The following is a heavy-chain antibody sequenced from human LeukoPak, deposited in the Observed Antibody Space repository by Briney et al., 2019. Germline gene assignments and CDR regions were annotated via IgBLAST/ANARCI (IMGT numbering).Heavy chain of an antibody. CDR3: ARVREWLFGDY. J-gene: IGHJ4*02. Sequence: AAVKVSCKASGYTFTVYYMHWVRQAPGQGLEWVGWINPNSGGTNYAQKIHGRVTTTRDTYIRTAYMELSRLRSDDTAVYYCARVREWLFGDYWGQGTLVTVSS. CDR2: INPNSGGT. V-gene: IGHV1-2*02. CDR1: GYTFTVYY. D-gene: IGHD3-3*01.